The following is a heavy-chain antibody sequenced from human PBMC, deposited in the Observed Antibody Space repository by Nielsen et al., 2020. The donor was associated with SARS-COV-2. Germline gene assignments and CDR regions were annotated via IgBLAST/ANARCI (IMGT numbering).Heavy chain of an antibody. J-gene: IGHJ6*03. V-gene: IGHV1-18*01. CDR3: ARDPIVVVVAATQGYYYYMDV. CDR2: ISGYNGDT. D-gene: IGHD2-15*01. Sequence: WVRQAPGQGLEWMGWISGYNGDTNSAQKFQGRVTMTTDTSTSTAYMELRSLRSDDTAVYYCARDPIVVVVAATQGYYYYMDVWGKGTTVTVSS.